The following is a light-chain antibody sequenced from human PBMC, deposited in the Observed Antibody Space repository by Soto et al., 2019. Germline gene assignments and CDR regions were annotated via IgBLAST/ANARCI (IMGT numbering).Light chain of an antibody. J-gene: IGLJ2*01. CDR3: ASWDDSLDGVV. CDR2: SNK. V-gene: IGLV1-44*01. CDR1: RSNIGSNT. Sequence: QSVLTQPPSASGTPGQRVTISCSGSRSNIGSNTVNWYQQLPGTAPKVVIYSNKQRPSGVPDRFSASKSGTSASLAISGLQSEDEADYYSASWDDSLDGVVFGGGTQLTVL.